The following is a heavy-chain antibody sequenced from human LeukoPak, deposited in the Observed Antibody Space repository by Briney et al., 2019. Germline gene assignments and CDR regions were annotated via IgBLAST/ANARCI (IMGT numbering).Heavy chain of an antibody. CDR2: INPNGGAI. CDR1: GYTFTNYY. V-gene: IGHV1-46*01. CDR3: AREGIAAAGDY. J-gene: IGHJ4*02. D-gene: IGHD6-13*01. Sequence: GASVKVSCKASGYTFTNYYMHWVRQARGQGLEWMGIINPNGGAISYAQKFQGRVTLTRDTSTNTVYMELSSLRSEDTAVYYCAREGIAAAGDYWGQGTLVTVSS.